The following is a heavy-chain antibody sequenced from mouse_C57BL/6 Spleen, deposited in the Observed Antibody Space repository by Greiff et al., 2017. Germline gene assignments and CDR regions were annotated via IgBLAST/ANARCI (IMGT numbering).Heavy chain of an antibody. CDR3: ARGDYDLYYFDY. Sequence: VQLQQSGPELVKPGASVKISCKASGYTFTDYYMNWVKQSHGKSLEWIGDINPNNGGTSYNQKFKGKATLTVDKSSSTAHMELRSLTSEDSAVYYCARGDYDLYYFDYWGQGTTLTVSS. V-gene: IGHV1-26*01. D-gene: IGHD2-4*01. J-gene: IGHJ2*01. CDR1: GYTFTDYY. CDR2: INPNNGGT.